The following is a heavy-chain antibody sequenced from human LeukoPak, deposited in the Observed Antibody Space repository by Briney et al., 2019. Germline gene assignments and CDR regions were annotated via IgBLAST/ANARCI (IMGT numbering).Heavy chain of an antibody. V-gene: IGHV4-34*01. D-gene: IGHD6-25*01. CDR2: INHSGST. Sequence: SETLSLTCAVYGGSFSGYYWSWIRQPPGKGLEWIGEINHSGSTNYNPSLTSRVTISVDTSKNQFSLKLSSVTAADTAVYYCARGTAPDYRGQGTLVTVSS. CDR3: ARGTAPDY. J-gene: IGHJ4*02. CDR1: GGSFSGYY.